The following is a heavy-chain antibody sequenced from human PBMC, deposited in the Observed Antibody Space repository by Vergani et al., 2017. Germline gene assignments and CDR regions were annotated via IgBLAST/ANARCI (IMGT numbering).Heavy chain of an antibody. J-gene: IGHJ6*03. Sequence: QVQLQQWGGGLLKPSETLSLTCVVNGGSFTSYHWTWIRQSPGEGLEWVGDIDHTGRPEYNPSLKRRLTMSVDKSRNNFSLTPNSVTATDTAIYFCSRVNTETNVHLYYYYYMDVWGQGTAVTVS. CDR2: IDHTGRP. CDR1: GGSFTSYH. CDR3: SRVNTETNVHLYYYYYMDV. D-gene: IGHD4-11*01. V-gene: IGHV4-34*01.